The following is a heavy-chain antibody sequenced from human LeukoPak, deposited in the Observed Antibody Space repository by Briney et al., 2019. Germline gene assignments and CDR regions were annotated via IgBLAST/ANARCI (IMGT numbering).Heavy chain of an antibody. V-gene: IGHV3-66*01. CDR2: IYSGGST. CDR3: ARDLAVAGTRTFDY. Sequence: SGGSLRLSCAASGFTVSSNYMSWVRQAPGKGLEWVSVIYSGGSTYYADSVKGRFTISRDNSKNTLHLQMNSLRPEDTAVYYCARDLAVAGTRTFDYWGQGTLVTVSS. CDR1: GFTVSSNY. J-gene: IGHJ4*02. D-gene: IGHD6-19*01.